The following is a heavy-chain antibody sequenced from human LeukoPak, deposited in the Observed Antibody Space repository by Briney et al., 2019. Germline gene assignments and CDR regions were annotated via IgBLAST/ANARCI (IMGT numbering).Heavy chain of an antibody. D-gene: IGHD1-26*01. CDR3: ASSGWELLIAFDI. CDR1: GFTVSSNY. Sequence: PGGSLRLSCAASGFTVSSNYMSWVRQAPGKGLGWVSVIYSGGSTYYADSVKGRFTISRDNSKNTLYLQMNSLRAEDTAVYYCASSGWELLIAFDIWGQGTMVTVSS. J-gene: IGHJ3*02. CDR2: IYSGGST. V-gene: IGHV3-53*01.